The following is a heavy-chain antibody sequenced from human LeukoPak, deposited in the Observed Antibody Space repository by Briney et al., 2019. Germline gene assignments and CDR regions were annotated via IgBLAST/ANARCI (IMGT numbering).Heavy chain of an antibody. J-gene: IGHJ4*02. CDR3: ATTVYDSGGYCFDY. D-gene: IGHD3-22*01. CDR2: FDPEDGEK. V-gene: IGHV1-24*01. CDR1: GYTLTELS. Sequence: GASVKVSCKVSGYTLTELSMHWVRQAPGKGLEWMGGFDPEDGEKIYAQKFQGRVTMTEDTSTDTAYMELSSLRFEDTAVYYCATTVYDSGGYCFDYWGQGTLVTVSS.